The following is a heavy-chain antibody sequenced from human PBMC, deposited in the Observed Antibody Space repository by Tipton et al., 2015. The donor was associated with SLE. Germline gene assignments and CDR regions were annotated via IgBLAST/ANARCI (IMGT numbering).Heavy chain of an antibody. D-gene: IGHD1-26*01. J-gene: IGHJ6*03. CDR3: ARSGSYPYYYYYYMDV. Sequence: TLSLTCTVSGGSITNDNHYWSWIRQPAGKGLEWIGRIYASGSTNYNPSLKSRVTISVDTSKNQFSLKLSSVTAADTAVYYCARSGSYPYYYYYYMDVWGKGTTVTVSS. CDR1: GGSITNDNHY. V-gene: IGHV4-61*02. CDR2: IYASGST.